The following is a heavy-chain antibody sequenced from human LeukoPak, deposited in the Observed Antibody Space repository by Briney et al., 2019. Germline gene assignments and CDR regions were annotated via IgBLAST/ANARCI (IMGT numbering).Heavy chain of an antibody. D-gene: IGHD3-16*01. CDR1: GGSITGHY. V-gene: IGHV4-59*11. CDR2: IHYTGST. Sequence: SETLSLTCTVSGGSITGHYWSWIRQPPGKGLEWIGYIHYTGSTNYNPSLNSRITMSVDTPNNQFSLRLTFVTATDTAVYYCARLHALGAEEFDPWGQGALVTVSS. CDR3: ARLHALGAEEFDP. J-gene: IGHJ5*02.